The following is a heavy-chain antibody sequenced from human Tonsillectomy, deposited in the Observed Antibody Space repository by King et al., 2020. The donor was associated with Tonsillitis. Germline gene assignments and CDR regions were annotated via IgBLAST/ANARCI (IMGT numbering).Heavy chain of an antibody. CDR2: IYPGDSDT. CDR3: ARHPTYCGGDCYPSDYMDV. J-gene: IGHJ6*03. D-gene: IGHD2-21*02. Sequence: QLVESGAEVKKPGESLKISCKGFGYSFTSDWIGWVRQMPGKGLEWMGIIYPGDSDTRYSPSFQGQVSISADKSISTAYLQWSSLKASDTAMYYCARHPTYCGGDCYPSDYMDVWGKGTTVTVSS. V-gene: IGHV5-51*01. CDR1: GYSFTSDW.